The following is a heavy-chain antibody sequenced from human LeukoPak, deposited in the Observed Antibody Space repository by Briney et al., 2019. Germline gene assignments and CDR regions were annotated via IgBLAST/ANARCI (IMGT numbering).Heavy chain of an antibody. D-gene: IGHD6-13*01. V-gene: IGHV3-30*02. CDR3: ARAKAGSSWYGSWKNYYYMDV. CDR2: IRYVGSNK. CDR1: AFTFSRYG. Sequence: PGGSLRLSCAASAFTFSRYGMHWARQAPGEGLEWVAFIRYVGSNKYYADSVKGRVTISRDKSKNTLYLQMNSLRAEDTAVYYCARAKAGSSWYGSWKNYYYMDVWGKGTTVTVSS. J-gene: IGHJ6*03.